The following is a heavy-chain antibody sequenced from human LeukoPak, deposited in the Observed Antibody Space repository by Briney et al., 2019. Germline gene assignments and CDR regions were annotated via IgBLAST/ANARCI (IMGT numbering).Heavy chain of an antibody. CDR2: ISGSGGST. V-gene: IGHV3-23*01. CDR3: AKTAVGYYGSGSYSAMFDY. D-gene: IGHD3-10*01. CDR1: GFTFSSYA. J-gene: IGHJ4*02. Sequence: GGSLRLSCAASGFTFSSYAMSWVRQAPGKGPEWVSAISGSGGSTYYADSVKGRFTISRDNSKNTLYLQMNSLRAEDTAVYYCAKTAVGYYGSGSYSAMFDYWGQGTLVTVSS.